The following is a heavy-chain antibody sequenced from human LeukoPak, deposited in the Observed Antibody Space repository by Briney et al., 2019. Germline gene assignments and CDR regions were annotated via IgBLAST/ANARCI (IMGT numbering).Heavy chain of an antibody. CDR2: IYYSGST. D-gene: IGHD6-13*01. Sequence: PSETLSLTCTVSGDSISSYYWSWIRQPPGRGLEWIGYIYYSGSTNYNPSLKSRVTISVDTSKNQFSLKLSSVTAADTAVYYCARGGSSSLNFDYWGQGTLVTVSS. CDR3: ARGGSSSLNFDY. V-gene: IGHV4-59*08. J-gene: IGHJ4*02. CDR1: GDSISSYY.